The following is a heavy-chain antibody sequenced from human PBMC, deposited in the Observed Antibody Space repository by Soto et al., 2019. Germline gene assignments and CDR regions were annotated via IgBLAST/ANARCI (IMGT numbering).Heavy chain of an antibody. Sequence: GESLKISCKGSGYRFTNYWIGWVRQMPGKGLEWMGIIYPGDSDTRYSPSFQGQVTILADKSISTAYLQWSSLKASDTAMYYCARTSAAGKNYYAMDVWGQGT. CDR3: ARTSAAGKNYYAMDV. J-gene: IGHJ6*02. D-gene: IGHD6-13*01. CDR2: IYPGDSDT. V-gene: IGHV5-51*01. CDR1: GYRFTNYW.